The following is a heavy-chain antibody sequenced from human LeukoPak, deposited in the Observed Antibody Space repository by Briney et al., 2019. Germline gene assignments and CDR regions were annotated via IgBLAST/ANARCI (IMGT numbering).Heavy chain of an antibody. D-gene: IGHD6-19*01. CDR1: GGSFSDYY. J-gene: IGHJ4*02. V-gene: IGHV4-34*01. CDR2: INHSGST. CDR3: ARRSQWLVLEGRSRFDY. Sequence: GSLRLSCAVYGGSFSDYYWSWIRQPPGKGLEWIGEINHSGSTNYNPSLKSRVTISVDTSKNQFSLKLSSVTAADTAVYYCARRSQWLVLEGRSRFDYWGQGTLVTVSS.